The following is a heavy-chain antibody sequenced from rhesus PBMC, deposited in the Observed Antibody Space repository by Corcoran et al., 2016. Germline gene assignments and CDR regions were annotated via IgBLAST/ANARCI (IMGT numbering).Heavy chain of an antibody. Sequence: EVQLVETGGGLVQPGGSLQLSCAASGFTFSSYGMSWVRQAPGKGREWVSAINSGGDSTNDADAVKGRFTISKDNSKNPRYLQMNSLIAEDTAVYDCAKEEYSGYSYDAFDFWGQGLRVTVSS. J-gene: IGHJ3*01. CDR2: INSGGDST. V-gene: IGHV3S5*01. CDR1: GFTFSSYG. D-gene: IGHD5-24*01. CDR3: AKEEYSGYSYDAFDF.